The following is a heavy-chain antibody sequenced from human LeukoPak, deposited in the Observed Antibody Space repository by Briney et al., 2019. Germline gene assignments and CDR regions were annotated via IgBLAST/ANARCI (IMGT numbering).Heavy chain of an antibody. D-gene: IGHD6-25*01. CDR1: GYSYSNYW. CDR2: IYPGDSDT. J-gene: IGHJ5*01. CDR3: ARREAAAVNWFDS. V-gene: IGHV5-51*01. Sequence: GESLKISCKGSGYSYSNYWIAWVRQMPGKGLEWMGIIYPGDSDTKYSRSFQGQVITSADKSTTTAYQQWSSLKASDTAMYYCARREAAAVNWFDSWGQGTLVTVSS.